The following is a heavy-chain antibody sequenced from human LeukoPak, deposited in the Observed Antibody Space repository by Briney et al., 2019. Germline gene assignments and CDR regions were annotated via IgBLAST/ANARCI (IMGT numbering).Heavy chain of an antibody. CDR3: AITGWFWELLSFDY. J-gene: IGHJ4*02. V-gene: IGHV3-30*02. CDR2: IRYDGSNK. CDR1: GFTFSSYG. D-gene: IGHD3-10*01. Sequence: PGGSLRLSCAASGFTFSSYGMHWVRQAPGKGLEWVAFIRYDGSNKYYADSVKGRFTISRDNSKNTLYLQMNSLRAEDTAVYYCAITGWFWELLSFDYWGQGTLVTVSS.